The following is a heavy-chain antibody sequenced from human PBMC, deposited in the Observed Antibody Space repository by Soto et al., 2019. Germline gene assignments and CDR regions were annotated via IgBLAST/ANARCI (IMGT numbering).Heavy chain of an antibody. D-gene: IGHD6-19*01. V-gene: IGHV3-23*01. J-gene: IGHJ6*03. CDR1: GFTFSSYA. Sequence: GGSLRLSCAASGFTFSSYAMSWVRQAPGKGLEWVSAISGSGGSTYYADSVKGRFTISRDNSKNTLYLQMNSLRAEDTAVYYCAKSGGGQGNLGEREWLAAYYYYYMDFWGKGITVTVSS. CDR2: ISGSGGST. CDR3: AKSGGGQGNLGEREWLAAYYYYYMDF.